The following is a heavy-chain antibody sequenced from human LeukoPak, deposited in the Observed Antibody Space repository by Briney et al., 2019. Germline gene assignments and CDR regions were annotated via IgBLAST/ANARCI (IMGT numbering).Heavy chain of an antibody. Sequence: SVKVSCKASGGTFSSYAISWVRQAPGQGLEWMGGIIPIFGTANYAQKFQGRVTITADKSTSTAYMELSSLRSDDTAVYYCARPSTMNYYGSGSYYHYGMDVWGQGTTVTVSS. D-gene: IGHD3-10*01. CDR3: ARPSTMNYYGSGSYYHYGMDV. CDR2: IIPIFGTA. V-gene: IGHV1-69*06. CDR1: GGTFSSYA. J-gene: IGHJ6*02.